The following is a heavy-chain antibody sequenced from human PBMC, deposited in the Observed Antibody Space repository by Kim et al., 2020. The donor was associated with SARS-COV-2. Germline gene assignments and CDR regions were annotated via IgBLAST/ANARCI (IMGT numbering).Heavy chain of an antibody. Sequence: GGSLRLSCVASGFTFSTSPMGWVRQAPGKGLEWVSRISWDGTRTYYADSVKGRVTMSSDKSKNMLYLHMNSLRVEDTAVYYCAKGVINSGFDYWGHG. CDR3: AKGVINSGFDY. CDR2: ISWDGTRT. V-gene: IGHV3-23*01. J-gene: IGHJ4*01. CDR1: GFTFSTSP. D-gene: IGHD1-26*01.